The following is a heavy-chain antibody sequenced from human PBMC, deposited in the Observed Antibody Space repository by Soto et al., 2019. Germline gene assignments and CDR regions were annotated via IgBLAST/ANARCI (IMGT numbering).Heavy chain of an antibody. CDR3: ARDSDWNYGMDV. CDR1: GGSISSGGYY. Sequence: SETLSLTCTVSGGSISSGGYYWSWIRQHPGKGLEWIGYIYYSGSTYYNPSLKSRVTISVDTSKNQFSLKLGSVTAADTAVYYCARDSDWNYGMDVWGQGTTVTVSS. V-gene: IGHV4-31*03. D-gene: IGHD1-1*01. J-gene: IGHJ6*02. CDR2: IYYSGST.